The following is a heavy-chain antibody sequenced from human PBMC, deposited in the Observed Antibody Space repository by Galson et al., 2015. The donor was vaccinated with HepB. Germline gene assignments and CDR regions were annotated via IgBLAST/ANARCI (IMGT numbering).Heavy chain of an antibody. CDR1: GYKFTNYG. CDR2: ISVHNGDT. Sequence: SVKVSCKASGYKFTNYGISWVRQAPGQGLEWMGWISVHNGDTNYAQKLQDRVTITTDTSTTTAYMELRSLRSDDTAVYYCARILPGAPAYWGQGTLVTVSS. V-gene: IGHV1-18*04. J-gene: IGHJ4*02. CDR3: ARILPGAPAY. D-gene: IGHD1-26*01.